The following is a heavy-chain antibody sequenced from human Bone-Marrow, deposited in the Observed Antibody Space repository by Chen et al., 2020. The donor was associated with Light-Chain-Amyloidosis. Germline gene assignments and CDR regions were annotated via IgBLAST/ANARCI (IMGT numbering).Heavy chain of an antibody. D-gene: IGHD1-26*01. CDR1: GFIVSSKY. Sequence: EVQLVETGGGLIQPGGSLRLSCAVSGFIVSSKYMSWVRQAPGRGLEWVSVIYSDGNTYYADSVRGRFTISGDISENILYLQMNSLRAEDTAVYYCAKEVGAGALDYWGQGTLVTVSS. CDR2: IYSDGNT. CDR3: AKEVGAGALDY. J-gene: IGHJ4*02. V-gene: IGHV3-53*02.